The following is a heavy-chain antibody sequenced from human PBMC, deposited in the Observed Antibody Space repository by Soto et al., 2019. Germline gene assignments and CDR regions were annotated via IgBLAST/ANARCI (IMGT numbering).Heavy chain of an antibody. D-gene: IGHD3-10*01. CDR1: VFTFSSYG. CDR3: AKDSLVRGVIRTAFDY. V-gene: IGHV3-30*18. J-gene: IGHJ4*02. Sequence: SLRLSCAASVFTFSSYGMHWVRQAPGKGLEWVAVISYDGSNKYYADSVKGRFTISRDNSKNTLYLQMNSLRAEDTAVYYCAKDSLVRGVIRTAFDYWGQGTLVTVSS. CDR2: ISYDGSNK.